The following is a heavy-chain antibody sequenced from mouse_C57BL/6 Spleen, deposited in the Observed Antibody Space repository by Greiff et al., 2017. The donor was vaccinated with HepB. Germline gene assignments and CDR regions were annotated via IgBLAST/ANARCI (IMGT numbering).Heavy chain of an antibody. V-gene: IGHV1-26*01. Sequence: EVQLQQSGPELVKPGASVKISCKASGYTFTDYYMNWVKQSHGKSLEWIGDINPNNGGTSYNQKFKGKATLTVDKSASTAYMELRSLTSEDSAVYYCARDHITTVVADYWGQSTTLTVSS. CDR3: ARDHITTVVADY. CDR1: GYTFTDYY. CDR2: INPNNGGT. D-gene: IGHD1-1*01. J-gene: IGHJ2*01.